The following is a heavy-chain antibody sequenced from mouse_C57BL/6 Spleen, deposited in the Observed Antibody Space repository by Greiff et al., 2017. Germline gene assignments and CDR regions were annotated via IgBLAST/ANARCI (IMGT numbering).Heavy chain of an antibody. Sequence: VQLQQSGAELVRPGASVTLSCKASGYTFTDYEMDWVKQTPVHGLEWIGAIDPETGGTVYNQKFKGKAILTADKSSSTAYMELRSLTAEDSAVYYCTRESGNAWFAYWGQGTLVTVSS. CDR2: IDPETGGT. D-gene: IGHD2-1*01. CDR3: TRESGNAWFAY. CDR1: GYTFTDYE. V-gene: IGHV1-15*01. J-gene: IGHJ3*01.